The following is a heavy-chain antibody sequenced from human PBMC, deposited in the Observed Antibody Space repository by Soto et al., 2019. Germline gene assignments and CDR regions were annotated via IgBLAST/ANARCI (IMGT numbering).Heavy chain of an antibody. D-gene: IGHD3-16*02. J-gene: IGHJ4*02. Sequence: PGGSLRLSCAASGFTFSSYAMSWVRQAPGKGLEWVSAISGSGGSTYYADSVKGRFTISRDNSKNTLYLQMNSLRAEDTAVYYCAKDAFGGVIVSYYFDYWGQGTLVTVSS. CDR1: GFTFSSYA. CDR2: ISGSGGST. CDR3: AKDAFGGVIVSYYFDY. V-gene: IGHV3-23*01.